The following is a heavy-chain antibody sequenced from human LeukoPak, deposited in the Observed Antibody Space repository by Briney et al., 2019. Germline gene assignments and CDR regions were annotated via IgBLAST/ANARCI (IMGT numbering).Heavy chain of an antibody. Sequence: PGRSLRLSCAASGFTFSSYGMNWVRQAPGQGREWVAVIWYDGSNEYYADFVKGRFTISRDNSKNTLYLQMNSLRAEDTAVYYCARAWVVTATYYFDYWGQGTLVTVSS. J-gene: IGHJ4*02. CDR2: IWYDGSNE. V-gene: IGHV3-33*01. D-gene: IGHD2-21*02. CDR3: ARAWVVTATYYFDY. CDR1: GFTFSSYG.